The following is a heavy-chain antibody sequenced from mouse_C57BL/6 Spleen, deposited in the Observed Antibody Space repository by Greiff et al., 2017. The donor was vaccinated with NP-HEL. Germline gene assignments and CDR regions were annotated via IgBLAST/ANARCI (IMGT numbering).Heavy chain of an antibody. CDR1: GYTFTEYT. CDR3: ARHEWNYYGSSYGEFDY. CDR2: FYPGSGSI. J-gene: IGHJ2*01. V-gene: IGHV1-62-2*01. Sequence: VQLQQSGAELVKPGASVKLSCKASGYTFTEYTIHWVKQRAGQGLEWIGWFYPGSGSIKYNEKFKDKATLTADNSSSTVYLELSSLTSEDSAVYVCARHEWNYYGSSYGEFDYWGQGTTLTVSS. D-gene: IGHD1-1*01.